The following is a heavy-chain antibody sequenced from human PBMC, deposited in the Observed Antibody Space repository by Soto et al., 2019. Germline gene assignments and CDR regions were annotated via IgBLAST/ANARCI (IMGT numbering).Heavy chain of an antibody. V-gene: IGHV3-23*01. CDR2: ISVSGGNT. CDR1: GFTFSRYA. Sequence: EVQLLESGGGLVQPGGSLRLSCAASGFTFSRYAMSWVRQAPGKGLECGSVISVSGGNTYYADSVKGRFTISRDNSKNTLYLQINSLRDEDTAVDYCVLLGWSGYYTINLRMDVWGPGTTVNVSS. CDR3: VLLGWSGYYTINLRMDV. J-gene: IGHJ6*02. D-gene: IGHD3-3*01.